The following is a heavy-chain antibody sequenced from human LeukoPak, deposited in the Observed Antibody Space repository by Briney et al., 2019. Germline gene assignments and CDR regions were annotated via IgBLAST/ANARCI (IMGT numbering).Heavy chain of an antibody. V-gene: IGHV3-23*01. J-gene: IGHJ4*02. CDR2: ISGSGSST. CDR3: AKDRHSSGRAYDFDY. D-gene: IGHD6-19*01. CDR1: GFTSSGYA. Sequence: GGSLRLSCAASGFTSSGYAMTWVRQAPGKGLEWVSGISGSGSSTYYADSVKGRFTISRDNSDNTLYLQMNTLRAEDTAVYYCAKDRHSSGRAYDFDYWGQGTLVTVSS.